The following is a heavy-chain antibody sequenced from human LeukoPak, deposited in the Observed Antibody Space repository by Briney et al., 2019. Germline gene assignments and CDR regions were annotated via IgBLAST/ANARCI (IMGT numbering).Heavy chain of an antibody. CDR3: AKDRYGGNSVIFSEYFQH. CDR1: GFIFSSYS. V-gene: IGHV3-21*04. J-gene: IGHJ1*01. CDR2: ITSSSSYI. Sequence: GGSLRLSCAGSGFIFSSYSMNWVRQAPGKGLEWVSSITSSSSYIYYADSVKGRFTISRDNAKNSLYLQMNSLRAEDTAVYYCAKDRYGGNSVIFSEYFQHWGQGTLVTVSS. D-gene: IGHD4-23*01.